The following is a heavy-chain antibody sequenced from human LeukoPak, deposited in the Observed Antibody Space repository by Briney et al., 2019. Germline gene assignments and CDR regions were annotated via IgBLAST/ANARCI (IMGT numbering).Heavy chain of an antibody. J-gene: IGHJ6*02. CDR3: ARDQTDCSSSSCHNFHYGMDV. D-gene: IGHD2-2*01. CDR1: GYTFISYY. Sequence: ASVKVSCKASGYTFISYYMHWVRQAPGQGLEWMGDINPSGGSTGYAQKFQGRITMTRDTATSTVYMELSSLRSEDTAVYYCARDQTDCSSSSCHNFHYGMDVWGQGTTVTVSS. CDR2: INPSGGST. V-gene: IGHV1-46*01.